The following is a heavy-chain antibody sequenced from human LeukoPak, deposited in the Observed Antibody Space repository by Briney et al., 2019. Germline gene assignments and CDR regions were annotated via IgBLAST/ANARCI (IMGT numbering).Heavy chain of an antibody. CDR2: IKQDGSEK. Sequence: GGSLRLSCAASGFTFSSYWMSWVRQAPGKGLEWVANIKQDGSEKYYVDSVKGRFTISRDNAKNSLYLQMNSLRAEDTAVYYCASTLLWSPMPFDYWGQGTLVTVSS. CDR1: GFTFSSYW. V-gene: IGHV3-7*01. D-gene: IGHD3-10*01. J-gene: IGHJ4*02. CDR3: ASTLLWSPMPFDY.